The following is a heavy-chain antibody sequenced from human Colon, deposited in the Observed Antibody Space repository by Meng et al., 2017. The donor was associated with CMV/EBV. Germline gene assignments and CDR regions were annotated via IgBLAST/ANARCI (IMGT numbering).Heavy chain of an antibody. Sequence: GGSLRLSCAASGFTFSTYGMSWVRQAPGKGLEWMSIIYSDDSTTYYADSVKGRFTISRDNSKNTLFLQMNSLRVEDTTIYYSAKGSSRGNLPSWRVKAPIDCWGQGTLVTVSS. CDR3: AKGSSRGNLPSWRVKAPIDC. CDR2: IYSDDSTT. D-gene: IGHD4-23*01. CDR1: GFTFSTYG. V-gene: IGHV3-23*03. J-gene: IGHJ4*02.